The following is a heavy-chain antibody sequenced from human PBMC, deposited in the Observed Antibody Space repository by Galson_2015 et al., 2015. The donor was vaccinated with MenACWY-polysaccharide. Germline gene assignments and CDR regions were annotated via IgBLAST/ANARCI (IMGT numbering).Heavy chain of an antibody. CDR3: ARGITSSN. J-gene: IGHJ4*02. CDR1: GFTFNTHW. CDR2: INRDGSNT. V-gene: IGHV3-74*01. Sequence: SLRLPCAASGFTFNTHWMHWVRQAPGKGLMWVSRINRDGSNTDYADSVKGRFTISRDNAKNTLFLQMNSLRAEDTAVYYCARGITSSNWGQGTLFTVSS. D-gene: IGHD6-6*01.